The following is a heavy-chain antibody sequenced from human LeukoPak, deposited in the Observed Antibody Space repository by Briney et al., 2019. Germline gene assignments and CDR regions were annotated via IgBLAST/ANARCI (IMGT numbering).Heavy chain of an antibody. CDR1: GGSITSYY. Sequence: SETLSLTCTVSGGSITSYYWSWVRQPPGKGLEWVGYVSYTGSTNYNPSLQSRVTMSIDTSKNRFSLKLSSVTAADTAVYYCASGGYCSSTSCYPTWFDPWGQGTLVTVSS. J-gene: IGHJ5*02. D-gene: IGHD2-2*01. CDR2: VSYTGST. CDR3: ASGGYCSSTSCYPTWFDP. V-gene: IGHV4-59*01.